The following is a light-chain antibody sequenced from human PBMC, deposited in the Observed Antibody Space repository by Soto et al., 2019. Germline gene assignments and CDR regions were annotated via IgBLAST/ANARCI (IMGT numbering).Light chain of an antibody. J-gene: IGKJ4*01. CDR3: QQYNNWPLT. Sequence: EIVLTQSPGTLSLSPGERATLSCRASQSVSRGYLAWYQQKPGQAPRLLIYGTSSRATGIPDRFSGSGSGTEFTLTISSLQSEDFAVYYCQQYNNWPLTFGGGTKVDIK. CDR2: GTS. CDR1: QSVSRGY. V-gene: IGKV3D-15*01.